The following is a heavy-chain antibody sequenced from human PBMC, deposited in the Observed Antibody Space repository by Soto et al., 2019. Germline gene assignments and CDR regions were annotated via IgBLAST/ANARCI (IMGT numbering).Heavy chain of an antibody. CDR2: IYHSGST. CDR3: ERYYGGNSVWFDP. V-gene: IGHV4-38-2*01. J-gene: IGHJ5*02. D-gene: IGHD4-17*01. Sequence: SETLSLTCAVSGYSISSGYYWGWIRQPPGKGLEWIGSIYHSGSTYYNPSLKSRVTISVDTSKNQFSLKLSSVTAADTAVYYCERYYGGNSVWFDPWGQGTLVTVSS. CDR1: GYSISSGYY.